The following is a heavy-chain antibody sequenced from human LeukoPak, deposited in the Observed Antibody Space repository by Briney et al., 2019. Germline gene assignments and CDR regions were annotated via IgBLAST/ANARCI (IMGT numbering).Heavy chain of an antibody. CDR2: INPNSGGT. Sequence: EASVKVSCKASGYTFTGYYMHWVRQAPGQGLEWMGRINPNSGGTNYAQKFQGRVTITRDTSASTAYMELTSLGSEDTAVYYCARGGPAATTTPLDYWGQGTLVTVSS. V-gene: IGHV1-2*06. CDR3: ARGGPAATTTPLDY. J-gene: IGHJ4*02. D-gene: IGHD1-26*01. CDR1: GYTFTGYY.